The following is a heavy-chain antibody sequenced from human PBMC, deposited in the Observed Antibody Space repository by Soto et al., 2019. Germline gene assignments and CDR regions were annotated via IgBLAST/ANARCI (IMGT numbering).Heavy chain of an antibody. CDR3: ARDYYDFWSGYSLWFMDV. V-gene: IGHV4-59*01. D-gene: IGHD3-3*01. CDR1: GGSMSSYY. Sequence: SXTLSLTCTVSGGSMSSYYWSWIRQPPVNGLEWIGYIYYSGSTNYNPSLKSRVTISVDTSKNQFSLKLSSVTAADTAVYYCARDYYDFWSGYSLWFMDVWGQGTTVTVSS. J-gene: IGHJ6*02. CDR2: IYYSGST.